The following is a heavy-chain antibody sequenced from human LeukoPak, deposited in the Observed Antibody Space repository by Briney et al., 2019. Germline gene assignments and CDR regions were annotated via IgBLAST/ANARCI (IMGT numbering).Heavy chain of an antibody. J-gene: IGHJ3*02. CDR2: LYYTGST. V-gene: IGHV4-39*07. CDR3: ARYGLSGLSEINAFDI. CDR1: GGSISNSSYY. Sequence: SETLSLTCTVSGGSISNSSYYWGWIRQPPGKGLEWIGSLYYTGSTYYSPSLKSRVTISLHTPKNQFSLRLTSVTAADTAVYYCARYGLSGLSEINAFDIWGQGTMVTVSS. D-gene: IGHD2-2*01.